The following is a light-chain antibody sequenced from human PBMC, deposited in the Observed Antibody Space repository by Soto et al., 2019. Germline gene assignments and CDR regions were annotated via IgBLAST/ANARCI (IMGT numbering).Light chain of an antibody. J-gene: IGKJ3*01. CDR3: QQRSNWPSLFT. Sequence: ETVLTQSPATLSLSPGERATLSCRASQSVSSYLAWYQQKPGQAPRLLIYDASNRATGIPARFSGSGSGTDFTLTISSLEPEDSAVYYCQQRSNWPSLFTFGPGTKVDI. CDR1: QSVSSY. CDR2: DAS. V-gene: IGKV3-11*01.